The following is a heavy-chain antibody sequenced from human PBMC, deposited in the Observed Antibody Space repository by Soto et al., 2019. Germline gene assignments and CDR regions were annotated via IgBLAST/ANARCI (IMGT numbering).Heavy chain of an antibody. D-gene: IGHD2-21*02. CDR2: IHYSGSV. Sequence: SETLSLTCTVSGGSIISEYYHWTLIRQSPGKGLEWIGYIHYSGSVHYNPSLQSRLTMSVDTSKNLFSLKLSSVTAADTAVYFCAREDDGGDRDYYGLDVWGQGTTVTVSS. CDR1: GGSIISEYYH. V-gene: IGHV4-30-4*01. CDR3: AREDDGGDRDYYGLDV. J-gene: IGHJ6*02.